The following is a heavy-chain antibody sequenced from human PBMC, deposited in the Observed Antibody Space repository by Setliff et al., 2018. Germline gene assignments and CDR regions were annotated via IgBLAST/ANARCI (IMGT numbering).Heavy chain of an antibody. CDR2: ISGSGGST. D-gene: IGHD3-10*01. J-gene: IGHJ4*02. Sequence: GGSLRLSCAASGFTFSSYAMSWVRQAPGKGLEWVSAISGSGGSTYYADSVKGRFTISRGNAKNSLYLQMNSLRAEDTAVYYCARDWASGDDHWGRGTLVTVSS. V-gene: IGHV3-23*01. CDR1: GFTFSSYA. CDR3: ARDWASGDDH.